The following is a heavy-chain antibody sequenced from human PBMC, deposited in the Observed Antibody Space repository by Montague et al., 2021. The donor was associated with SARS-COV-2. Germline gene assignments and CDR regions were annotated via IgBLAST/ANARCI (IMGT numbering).Heavy chain of an antibody. CDR3: ARLQCSSTSCYYLFFTETTHFDY. J-gene: IGHJ4*02. CDR2: IYYSGST. Sequence: SETLSLTCTVSGGSISSSSYYWGRLRQPPGKGLEWIGSIYYSGSTYYNPTLKSRVTISVATSKNQFSLKLSSGTAAETAVYYCARLQCSSTSCYYLFFTETTHFDYWGQGTLVTVSS. V-gene: IGHV4-39*01. D-gene: IGHD2-2*01. CDR1: GGSISSSSYY.